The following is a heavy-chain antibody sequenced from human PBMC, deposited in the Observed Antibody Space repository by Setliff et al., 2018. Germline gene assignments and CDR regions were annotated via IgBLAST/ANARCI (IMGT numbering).Heavy chain of an antibody. D-gene: IGHD2-15*01. Sequence: GSLRLSCGASGFTFSHAWMTWVRQSPGKGLEWVAVIWDDGGNKYHADSVKGRFTISRDNSKNTLYLQMNSLRPEDTAVYYCARTCSGSGCYAGLESWGQGTPVTVSS. CDR1: GFTFSHAW. J-gene: IGHJ4*02. CDR3: ARTCSGSGCYAGLES. CDR2: IWDDGGNK. V-gene: IGHV3-33*01.